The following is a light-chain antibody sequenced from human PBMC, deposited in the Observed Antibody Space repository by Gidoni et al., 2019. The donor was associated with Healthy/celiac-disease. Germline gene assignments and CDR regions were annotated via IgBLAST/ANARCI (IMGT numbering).Light chain of an antibody. V-gene: IGKV3-11*01. CDR1: QSVSSY. CDR3: QQRSNWPPIFT. CDR2: DAS. Sequence: ENVLTQSPATLSLSPGERATLSCRASQSVSSYLAWYQQKPGQAPRLLIYDASNRATGIPARFSGSGSGTDFTLTISSLEPEDFAVYYCQQRSNWPPIFTFGPGTKVEIK. J-gene: IGKJ3*01.